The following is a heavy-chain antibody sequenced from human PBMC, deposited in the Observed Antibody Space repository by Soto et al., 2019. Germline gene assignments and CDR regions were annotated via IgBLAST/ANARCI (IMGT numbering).Heavy chain of an antibody. CDR2: IIPIFGTA. CDR1: GGTFSSYA. CDR3: ASHGITGTWVYYYGMDV. Sequence: QVQLVQSGAEVKKPGSSVKVSCKASGGTFSSYAISWVRQAPGKGLEWMGGIIPIFGTANYAQKFQGRVTITADESTSTAYMELSSLRSEDTAVYYCASHGITGTWVYYYGMDVWGKGPRSPSPQ. D-gene: IGHD1-7*01. J-gene: IGHJ6*01. V-gene: IGHV1-69*12.